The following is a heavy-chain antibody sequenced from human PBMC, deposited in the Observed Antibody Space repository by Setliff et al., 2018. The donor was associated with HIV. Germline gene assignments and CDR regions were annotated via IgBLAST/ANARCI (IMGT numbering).Heavy chain of an antibody. D-gene: IGHD3-10*01. CDR1: GFNFGEYA. Sequence: PGGSLRLSCSASGFNFGEYALSWVRQAPGKGLEWVGFINSGSSSIFYGDSVKGRFTISRDDAKNSLLLHMNSLRAEDTAVYYCARETTGWFGELAAAFDIWGHGTLVTVSS. V-gene: IGHV3-48*04. CDR3: ARETTGWFGELAAAFDI. CDR2: INSGSSSI. J-gene: IGHJ3*02.